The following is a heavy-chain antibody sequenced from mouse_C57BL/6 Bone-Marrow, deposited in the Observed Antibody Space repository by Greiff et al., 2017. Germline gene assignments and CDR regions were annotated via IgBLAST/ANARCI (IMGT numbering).Heavy chain of an antibody. D-gene: IGHD3-3*01. J-gene: IGHJ4*01. CDR3: ARSRRDFYAMDY. CDR2: IYPGAGDT. Sequence: VQLQQSGAELVKPGASVKISCKASGYAFSSYWMNWVKQRPGKGLEWIGQIYPGAGDTNYNGKVKGKATLTADKSSYTAYLQLSSLASDDSAVYFCARSRRDFYAMDYWGQGTSVTVSS. CDR1: GYAFSSYW. V-gene: IGHV1-80*01.